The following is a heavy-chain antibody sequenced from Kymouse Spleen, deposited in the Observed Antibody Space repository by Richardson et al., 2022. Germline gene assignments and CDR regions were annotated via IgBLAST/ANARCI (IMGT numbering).Heavy chain of an antibody. Sequence: QVQLQQWGAGLLKPSETLSLTCAVYGGSFSGYYWSWIRQPPGKGLEWIGEINHSGSTNYNPSLKSRVTISVDTSKNQFSLKLSSVTAADTAVYYCARGYSSSWYDHYYYYYGMDVWGQGTTVTVSS. CDR2: INHSGST. CDR1: GGSFSGYY. CDR3: ARGYSSSWYDHYYYYYGMDV. J-gene: IGHJ6*02. D-gene: IGHD6-13*01. V-gene: IGHV4-34*01.